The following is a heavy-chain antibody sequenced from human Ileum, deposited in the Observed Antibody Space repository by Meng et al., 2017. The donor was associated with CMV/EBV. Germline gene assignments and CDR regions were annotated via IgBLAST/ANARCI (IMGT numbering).Heavy chain of an antibody. D-gene: IGHD6-13*01. V-gene: IGHV1-18*01. CDR2: NNTYNDNP. CDR1: GYTVTTYG. Sequence: CEASGYTVTTYGISWVRQAPGQGLEWMGWNNTYNDNPFTPTTLQAKVTLTTDTSTSTAYMELRSLTSDDTAVYSCARHPSIPAADLDYWGQGTLVTVSS. J-gene: IGHJ4*02. CDR3: ARHPSIPAADLDY.